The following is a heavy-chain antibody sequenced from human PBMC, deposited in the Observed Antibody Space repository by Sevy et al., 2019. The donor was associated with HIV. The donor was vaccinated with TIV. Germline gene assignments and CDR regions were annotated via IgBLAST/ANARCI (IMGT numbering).Heavy chain of an antibody. J-gene: IGHJ4*02. V-gene: IGHV3-23*01. D-gene: IGHD6-19*01. CDR3: AKARHNTGWFPDY. CDR1: GFTFSSDA. Sequence: GGSLRLSCAASGFTFSSDAMSWVRQAPGKGLEWVSPISGTGSITYYADSVRGRFTISRDNSNNILYLQMNSLRAEDTAVYFCAKARHNTGWFPDYWGQGTLVTVSS. CDR2: ISGTGSIT.